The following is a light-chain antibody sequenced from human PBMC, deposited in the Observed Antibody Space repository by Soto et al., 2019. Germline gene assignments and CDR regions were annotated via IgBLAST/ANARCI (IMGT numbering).Light chain of an antibody. V-gene: IGLV2-14*03. CDR3: SSYTSSSPVI. CDR2: DVS. J-gene: IGLJ2*01. CDR1: SSDVGGYKY. Sequence: QSALTQPASVSGSPGQSITITCIGTSSDVGGYKYVSWYQQHPGKAPKLMIYDVSNRPSGVSDRFSGSKSGNTASLTISGLQAEDEADYHCSSYTSSSPVIFGGGTKLTVL.